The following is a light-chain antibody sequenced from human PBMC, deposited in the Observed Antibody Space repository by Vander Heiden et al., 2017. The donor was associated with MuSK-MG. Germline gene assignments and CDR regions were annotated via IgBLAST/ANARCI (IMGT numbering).Light chain of an antibody. CDR2: GNS. CDR3: QSYDSSHVV. V-gene: IGLV1-40*01. J-gene: IGLJ2*01. Sequence: QSVLTQPPSVSGAPGQRVTISCTGSSSNIGAGYEVLWYQQLPGTAPKLLIYGNSNRPSGVPDRFSGSKSGTSASLAITGLQAEDEADYYCQSYDSSHVVFGGGTKLTVL. CDR1: SSNIGAGYE.